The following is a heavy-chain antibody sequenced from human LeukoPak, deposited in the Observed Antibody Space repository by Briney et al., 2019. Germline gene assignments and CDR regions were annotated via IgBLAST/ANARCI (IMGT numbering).Heavy chain of an antibody. CDR3: ATSKYSGNYPLDY. J-gene: IGHJ4*02. Sequence: ASVKVSCKASGYTFTDSYMHWVQQAPGKGLEWMGRVDPENGEIVYAEKFQGRVTITADTSTDTAYMELGSMRSEDTAVYYCATSKYSGNYPLDYWGQGNLFTVSS. V-gene: IGHV1-69-2*01. D-gene: IGHD1-26*01. CDR2: VDPENGEI. CDR1: GYTFTDSY.